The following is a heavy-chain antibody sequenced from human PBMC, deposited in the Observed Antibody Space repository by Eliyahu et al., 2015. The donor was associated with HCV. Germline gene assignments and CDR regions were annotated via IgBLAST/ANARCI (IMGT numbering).Heavy chain of an antibody. CDR2: IYNNGST. D-gene: IGHD3-22*01. Sequence: QVQLQQSGPGLVKPSETLSLTCTVSGASIRXYYWSWIRQPAGKGLEWIGRIYNNGSTYFNPSLKSRVTMSVDRSKNQVSLRLSSVTAADTAVYYCARDRGEVGDTCGYYYDYWGQGTLVTVSS. CDR3: ARDRGEVGDTCGYYYDY. V-gene: IGHV4-4*07. J-gene: IGHJ4*02. CDR1: GASIRXYY.